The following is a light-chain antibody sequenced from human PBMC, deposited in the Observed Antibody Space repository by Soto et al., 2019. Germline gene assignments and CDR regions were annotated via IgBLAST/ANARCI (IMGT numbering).Light chain of an antibody. CDR2: GAS. CDR1: QSVSSSY. Sequence: EIVLTQSPGTLSLSPGERATLSCRASQSVSSSYLAWYQQNPGQAPRLLIYGASSRATGIPDRFSGSGSGTDFTLTISRLEPEDFAVYYCQQYGSSPWTFGQGTKAELK. J-gene: IGKJ1*01. CDR3: QQYGSSPWT. V-gene: IGKV3-20*01.